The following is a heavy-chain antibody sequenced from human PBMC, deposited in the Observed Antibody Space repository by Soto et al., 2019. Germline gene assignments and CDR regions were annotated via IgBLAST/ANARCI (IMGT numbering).Heavy chain of an antibody. Sequence: QVQLQESGPGLVKPSQTLSLTCTVSGGSISSGGYYWSWIRQHPGKGLEWIGYIYYSGSTYYNPSLKGRVTISVDTSKNQFSLKLSSVTAADTAVYYCARAPSTYYYDSSGYYSPFDYWGQGTLVTVSS. D-gene: IGHD3-22*01. CDR1: GGSISSGGYY. CDR3: ARAPSTYYYDSSGYYSPFDY. J-gene: IGHJ4*02. CDR2: IYYSGST. V-gene: IGHV4-31*03.